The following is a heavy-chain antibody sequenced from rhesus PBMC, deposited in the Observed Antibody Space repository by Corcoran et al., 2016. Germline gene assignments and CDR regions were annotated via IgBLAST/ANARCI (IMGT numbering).Heavy chain of an antibody. D-gene: IGHD3S6*01. Sequence: QVQLQESGPGLVKPSETLSLTCTVSGGSISDSYYWNWLRQPPGKGLEWMGSIYGSSESTRENPALKRQLTISKDTCKKQFSLKLSSVNAADTAVDYCARDPRRGYYCDYWGQGVLVTVSS. CDR3: ARDPRRGYYCDY. CDR1: GGSISDSYY. J-gene: IGHJ4*01. V-gene: IGHV4-92*01. CDR2: IYGSSEST.